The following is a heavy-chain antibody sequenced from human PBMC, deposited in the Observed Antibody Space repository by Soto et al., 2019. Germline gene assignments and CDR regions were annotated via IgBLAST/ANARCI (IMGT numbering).Heavy chain of an antibody. D-gene: IGHD3-10*01. Sequence: EASVKVSCKVSGYTLTELSMHWVRQAPGKGLEWMGGFDPEDGETIYAQKFQGRVTMTEDTSTDTAYMELSSLRSEDTAVYYCATEEVRGSALNFDYWGQGTLVTVSS. V-gene: IGHV1-24*01. J-gene: IGHJ4*02. CDR2: FDPEDGET. CDR1: GYTLTELS. CDR3: ATEEVRGSALNFDY.